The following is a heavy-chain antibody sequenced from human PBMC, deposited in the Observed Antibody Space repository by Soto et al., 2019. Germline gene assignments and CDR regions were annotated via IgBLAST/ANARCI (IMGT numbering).Heavy chain of an antibody. CDR1: GYTFTTYG. D-gene: IGHD3-10*01. Sequence: QVHLVQSGAEVKKPGASVKVSCKGSGYTFTTYGITWVRQAPGQGLEWMGWISAHNGNTNYAQKLQGRVTVTRDTSTSTAYMERRSLRSDDSGVYYCARGRYGGYWGQGALVTVSS. CDR3: ARGRYGGY. CDR2: ISAHNGNT. V-gene: IGHV1-18*01. J-gene: IGHJ4*02.